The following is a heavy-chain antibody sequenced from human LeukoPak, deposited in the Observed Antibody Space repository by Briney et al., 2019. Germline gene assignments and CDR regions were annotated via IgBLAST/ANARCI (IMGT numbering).Heavy chain of an antibody. V-gene: IGHV1-2*02. CDR2: INPNSGGT. J-gene: IGHJ4*02. D-gene: IGHD3-22*01. CDR1: GYTFTGYY. Sequence: GASVKVSCKASGYTFTGYYMHWVRQAPGQGLERMGWINPNSGGTNYAQKFQGRVTMTRDTSISTAYMELSRLRSDDTAVYYCARHNYYDSSGDEYWGQGTLVTVSS. CDR3: ARHNYYDSSGDEY.